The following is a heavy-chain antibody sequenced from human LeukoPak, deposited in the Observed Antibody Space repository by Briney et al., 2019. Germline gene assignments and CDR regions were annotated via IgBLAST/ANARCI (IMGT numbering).Heavy chain of an antibody. CDR3: ARVPIEYSSSPYYYYYYMDV. CDR2: IYYSGST. CDR1: GFSLSTSGMC. J-gene: IGHJ6*03. Sequence: SGPTLVKPTQTLTLTCTFSGFSLSTSGMCVSWIRQPPGKGLEWIGYIYYSGSTNYNPSLKSRVTISVDTSKNQFSLKLSSVTAADTAVYYCARVPIEYSSSPYYYYYYMDVWGKGTTVTVSS. D-gene: IGHD6-6*01. V-gene: IGHV4-61*08.